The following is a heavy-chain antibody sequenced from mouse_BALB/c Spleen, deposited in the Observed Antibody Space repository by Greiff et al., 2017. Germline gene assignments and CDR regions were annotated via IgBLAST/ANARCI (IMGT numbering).Heavy chain of an antibody. CDR2: ISSGGSYT. V-gene: IGHV5-6*01. Sequence: EVMVVESGGDLVKPGGSLKLSCAASGFTFSSYGMSWVRQTPDKRLEWVATISSGGSYTYYPDSVKGRFTISRDNAKNTLYLQMSSLKSEDTAMYYCARQGYGNYAMDYWGQGTSVTVSS. J-gene: IGHJ4*01. CDR3: ARQGYGNYAMDY. CDR1: GFTFSSYG. D-gene: IGHD2-1*01.